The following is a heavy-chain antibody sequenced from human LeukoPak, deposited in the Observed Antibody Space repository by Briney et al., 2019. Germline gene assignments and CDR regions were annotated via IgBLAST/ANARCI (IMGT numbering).Heavy chain of an antibody. CDR1: GYSISSCYY. J-gene: IGHJ4*02. CDR3: AVPYCSSTRCPWVDY. D-gene: IGHD2-2*01. CDR2: IYHSGST. Sequence: PSETLSLTCAVSGYSISSCYYWGWIRQPPGTGLEWIGSIYHSGSTYYNPSLKSRVTISIDTSKNQFSLKLSSVTAADTAVYYCAVPYCSSTRCPWVDYWGQGTLVTVSS. V-gene: IGHV4-38-2*01.